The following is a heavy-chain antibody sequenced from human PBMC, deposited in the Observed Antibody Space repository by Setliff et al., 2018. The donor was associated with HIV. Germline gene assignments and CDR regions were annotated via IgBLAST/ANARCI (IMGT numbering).Heavy chain of an antibody. CDR3: TRVVVVPGTYPFVDYYYMDV. V-gene: IGHV3-15*01. CDR2: IKSNPDGGTA. Sequence: GGSLRLSCETSGFIFVNAWMSWVRQGPGKGLEWVGRIKSNPDGGTADYIAPVKGRFTISRDDSKNTLYLQMNSLKTEDTGVYYCTRVVVVPGTYPFVDYYYMDVWGKGTTVTVSS. J-gene: IGHJ6*03. CDR1: GFIFVNAW. D-gene: IGHD2-2*01.